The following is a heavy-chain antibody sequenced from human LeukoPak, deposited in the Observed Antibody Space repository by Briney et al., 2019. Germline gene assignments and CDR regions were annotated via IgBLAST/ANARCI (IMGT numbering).Heavy chain of an antibody. CDR1: GGSISGSY. J-gene: IGHJ3*02. Sequence: SETLSLTCTVSGGSISGSYWSWIRQSPGKGLEWIGYIYYNGNTDYNPSLRSRLTMSVDTSKNQFSLKLTSVTAADTALYYCAKGGVSLDIWGQGTMVTVSS. CDR3: AKGGVSLDI. CDR2: IYYNGNT. V-gene: IGHV4-59*03. D-gene: IGHD2-15*01.